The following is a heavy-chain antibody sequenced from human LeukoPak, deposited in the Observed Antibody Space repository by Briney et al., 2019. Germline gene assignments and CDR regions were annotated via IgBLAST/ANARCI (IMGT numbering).Heavy chain of an antibody. D-gene: IGHD2-2*01. J-gene: IGHJ4*02. V-gene: IGHV3-30*02. Sequence: PGGSLRLSCAASGFTFSTYGMHWVRQAPGKGLEWVAFIRYDGSNKYYADSVKGRVTISRDNSKNTLDLQMNSLRAEDTAVYYCAKDLSTRVAAATIDYWGQGTLVTVSS. CDR2: IRYDGSNK. CDR1: GFTFSTYG. CDR3: AKDLSTRVAAATIDY.